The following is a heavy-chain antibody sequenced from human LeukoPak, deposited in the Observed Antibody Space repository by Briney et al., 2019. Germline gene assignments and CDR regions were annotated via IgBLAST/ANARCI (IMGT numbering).Heavy chain of an antibody. V-gene: IGHV1-18*01. CDR1: GYTFTSYG. J-gene: IGHJ5*02. CDR2: ISAYNGNT. CDR3: ARGSSPYGSGSYYPFDP. D-gene: IGHD3-10*01. Sequence: GASVKVSCKASGYTFTSYGISWVRQAPGQGLEWMGWISAYNGNTNYAQKLQGRVTMTTDTSTSTAYMELSRLRSDDTAVYYCARGSSPYGSGSYYPFDPWGQGTLVTVSS.